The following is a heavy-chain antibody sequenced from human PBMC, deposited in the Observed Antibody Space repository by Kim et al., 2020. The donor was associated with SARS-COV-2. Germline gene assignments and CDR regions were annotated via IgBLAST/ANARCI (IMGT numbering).Heavy chain of an antibody. V-gene: IGHV4-34*01. J-gene: IGHJ6*02. CDR2: INQSGNT. CDR3: ARSPYVTTFGVALYGMDV. CDR1: GGSFSGYY. D-gene: IGHD3-3*01. Sequence: SETLSLTCAVYGGSFSGYYWTWIRQPPGKGLEWIGEINQSGNTNYNPSLKSRVSISVDTSTEQFSLKVSSVTAADTAIYYCARSPYVTTFGVALYGMDVWGQGTTVTVSS.